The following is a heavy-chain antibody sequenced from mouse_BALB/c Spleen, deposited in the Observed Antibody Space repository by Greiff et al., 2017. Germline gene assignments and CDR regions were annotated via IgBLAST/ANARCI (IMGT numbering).Heavy chain of an antibody. D-gene: IGHD2-14*01. J-gene: IGHJ4*01. CDR3: ARESYRYDGAMDY. CDR2: INPNNGGT. CDR1: GYTFTDYN. V-gene: IGHV1-18*01. Sequence: EVQLHQSGPELVKPGASVKIPCKASGYTFTDYNMDWVKQSHGKSLEWIGDINPNNGGTIYNQKFKGKATLTVDKSSSTAYMELRSLTSEDTAVYYCARESYRYDGAMDYWGQGTSVTVSS.